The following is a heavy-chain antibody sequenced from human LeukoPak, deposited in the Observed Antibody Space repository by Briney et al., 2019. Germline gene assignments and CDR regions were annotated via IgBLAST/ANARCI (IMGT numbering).Heavy chain of an antibody. J-gene: IGHJ4*02. CDR3: ARANALYCSSISGLFDY. CDR2: INPNSGGT. D-gene: IGHD2-2*01. Sequence: ASVKVSCKASGYTFTGYYMHWVRQAPGQGLEWMAWINPNSGGTYYAQNFHDRITMTRDTSISTAYMELSRLRSDDTAIYYCARANALYCSSISGLFDYWGQGTRVTVSS. V-gene: IGHV1-2*02. CDR1: GYTFTGYY.